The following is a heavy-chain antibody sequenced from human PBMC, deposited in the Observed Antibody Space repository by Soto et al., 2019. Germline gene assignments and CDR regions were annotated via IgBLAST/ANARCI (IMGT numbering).Heavy chain of an antibody. D-gene: IGHD2-15*01. Sequence: TLSLTCTVSGGSISSGGYYWSWIRQHPGKGLEWIGYIYYSGSTYYNPSLKSRVTISVDTSKNQFSLKLSSVTAADTAVYYCARDMEVVADVRWFDPWGQGTLVTVSS. CDR2: IYYSGST. CDR1: GGSISSGGYY. J-gene: IGHJ5*02. CDR3: ARDMEVVADVRWFDP. V-gene: IGHV4-31*03.